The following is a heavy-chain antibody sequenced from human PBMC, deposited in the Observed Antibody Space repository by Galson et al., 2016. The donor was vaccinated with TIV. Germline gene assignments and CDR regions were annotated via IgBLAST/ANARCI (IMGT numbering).Heavy chain of an antibody. V-gene: IGHV3-30-3*01. D-gene: IGHD3-3*01. CDR1: GFTFSNYA. Sequence: SLRLSCAASGFTFSNYAMHWVRQAPGQGLEWVAIISDDGDNKYYADSLEGRFTISRDNTKNTVYLQMNSLGSEDTAMYYCARSLRYYDFWSGYSWGQGTLVTVSS. J-gene: IGHJ5*02. CDR3: ARSLRYYDFWSGYS. CDR2: ISDDGDNK.